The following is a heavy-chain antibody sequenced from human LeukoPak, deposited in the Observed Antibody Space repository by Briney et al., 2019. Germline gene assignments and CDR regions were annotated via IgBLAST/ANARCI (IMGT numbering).Heavy chain of an antibody. CDR2: IFRSGSTT. D-gene: IGHD4-4*01. J-gene: IGHJ4*02. CDR1: GFTFSSYA. V-gene: IGHV3-23*05. Sequence: PGGSLRLSCAASGFTFSSYAMSWVRQAPGWGLEWVSAIFRSGSTTYYADSVKGRFTISRDNSKNTLYLQMNSLRVEDTAVYYCAKYYRGIWVTDYWGQGTLVTVSS. CDR3: AKYYRGIWVTDY.